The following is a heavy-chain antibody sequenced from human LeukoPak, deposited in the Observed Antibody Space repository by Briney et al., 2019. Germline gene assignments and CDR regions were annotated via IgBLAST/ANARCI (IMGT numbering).Heavy chain of an antibody. D-gene: IGHD6-13*01. Sequence: SETLSLTCTVSGGSISSYYWSWIRQPPGKGLEWIGYIYYSGSTNYNPSLKSRVTITVDTSKNQFSLKLSSVTAADTAVYYCASLKAAADNFFYFGMDVWGQGTTVTVSS. CDR1: GGSISSYY. J-gene: IGHJ6*02. V-gene: IGHV4-59*08. CDR3: ASLKAAADNFFYFGMDV. CDR2: IYYSGST.